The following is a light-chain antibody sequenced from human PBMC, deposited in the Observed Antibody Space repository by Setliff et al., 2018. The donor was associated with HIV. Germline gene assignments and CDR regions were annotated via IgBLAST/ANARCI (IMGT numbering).Light chain of an antibody. Sequence: QSALAQPASVSGSPGQSITISCTGTSSVIANSKVVSWYQQHPGKAPKLLIYDVSKRPSGISSRFSASESGNTASLTISGLQADDEADYYCCAFAGIYVFGTGTKSPS. J-gene: IGLJ1*01. CDR2: DVS. V-gene: IGLV2-23*02. CDR3: CAFAGIYV. CDR1: SSVIANSKV.